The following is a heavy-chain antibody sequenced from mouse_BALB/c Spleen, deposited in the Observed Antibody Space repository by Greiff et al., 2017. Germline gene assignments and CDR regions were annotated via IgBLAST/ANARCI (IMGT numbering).Heavy chain of an antibody. D-gene: IGHD1-1*01. CDR2: INPYNDGT. J-gene: IGHJ1*01. V-gene: IGHV1-14*01. CDR1: GYTFTSYV. Sequence: EVQLLESGPELVKPGASVKMSCKASGYTFTSYVMHWVKQKPGQGLEWIGYINPYNDGTKYNEKFKGKATLTSDKSSSTAYMELSSLTSEDSADYDCARRLRDGSSWYFDVWGAGTTVTVSS. CDR3: ARRLRDGSSWYFDV.